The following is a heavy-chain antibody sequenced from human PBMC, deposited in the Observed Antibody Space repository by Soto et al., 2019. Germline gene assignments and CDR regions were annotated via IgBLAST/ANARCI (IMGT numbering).Heavy chain of an antibody. V-gene: IGHV1-69*01. CDR2: IIPICDTA. CDR1: GGTFSNYA. CDR3: SGGDERLGFLSYYYGMDV. D-gene: IGHD6-25*01. J-gene: IGHJ6*02. Sequence: QMQLVQSGAEVKKPGSSVRVSCKASGGTFSNYAISWVRQAPGQGLEWVGGIIPICDTANYAQRVQGRVTITADEVPNPAYLEHSSLRSEATAIYYCSGGDERLGFLSYYYGMDVWGQGTTVTVSS.